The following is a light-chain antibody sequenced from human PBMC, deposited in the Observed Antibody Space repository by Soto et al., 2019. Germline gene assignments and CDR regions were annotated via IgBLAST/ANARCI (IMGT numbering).Light chain of an antibody. CDR3: QQSGSSPHT. CDR1: QSVSSSY. CDR2: GAS. J-gene: IGKJ2*01. Sequence: EIVLTQSPGTLSLSPGERATLSCRASQSVSSSYLSWYQHKPGQAPRLLIYGASSRATGIPDRFSGSGSGTDFTLTISRLEPEALAVYYCQQSGSSPHTFGQGTKLEIK. V-gene: IGKV3-20*01.